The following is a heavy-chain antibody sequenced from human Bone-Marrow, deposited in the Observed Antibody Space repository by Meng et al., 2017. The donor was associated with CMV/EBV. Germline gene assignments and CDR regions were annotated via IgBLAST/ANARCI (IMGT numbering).Heavy chain of an antibody. D-gene: IGHD2-21*01. CDR3: ATDLPLGVVVRYYFAY. V-gene: IGHV3-30*02. Sequence: GESLKISCAASGFIFSSYGMHWVRQAPGKGLDWVAFLRYDGSNKYYADSVKGRFTISRDNSKNTLYMQMNSLRPEDTAVYYCATDLPLGVVVRYYFAYWGQGTRVTCSS. J-gene: IGHJ4*02. CDR2: LRYDGSNK. CDR1: GFIFSSYG.